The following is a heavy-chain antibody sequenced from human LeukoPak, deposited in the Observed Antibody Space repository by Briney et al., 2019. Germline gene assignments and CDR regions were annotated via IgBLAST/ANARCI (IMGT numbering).Heavy chain of an antibody. Sequence: GGSLRLSCAASGFTFSSYWMSWVRQAPGKGLEWVANIKQDGSEKYYVDSVKGRFIISRDNAKNSLYLQMNSLRAEDTAVYYCARDNYDILTGYYSPPGCWGQGTLVTVSS. V-gene: IGHV3-7*01. J-gene: IGHJ4*02. CDR2: IKQDGSEK. D-gene: IGHD3-9*01. CDR3: ARDNYDILTGYYSPPGC. CDR1: GFTFSSYW.